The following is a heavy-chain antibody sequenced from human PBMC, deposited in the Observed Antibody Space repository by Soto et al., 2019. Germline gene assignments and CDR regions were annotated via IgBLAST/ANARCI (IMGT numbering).Heavy chain of an antibody. J-gene: IGHJ4*02. CDR3: AGPIVVGGGGFDY. Sequence: QVQLEESGGGVVQPERSLRLSCAASRFTFGSYAMHWVRQAPGKGLEWVASISYDGTKKDYADSLQGRFTISRDNSKSTLYLHMNSLRVEDTAVYHCAGPIVVGGGGFDYWGRGTLVTVSS. D-gene: IGHD2-21*01. V-gene: IGHV3-30-3*01. CDR2: ISYDGTKK. CDR1: RFTFGSYA.